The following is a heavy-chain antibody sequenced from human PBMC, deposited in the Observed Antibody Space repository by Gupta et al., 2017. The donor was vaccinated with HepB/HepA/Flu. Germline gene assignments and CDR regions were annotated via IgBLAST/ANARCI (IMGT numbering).Heavy chain of an antibody. J-gene: IGHJ6*02. V-gene: IGHV3-30*03. D-gene: IGHD3-16*01. CDR2: ISSDAKNK. Sequence: QFHLVGSGGGVVQPGTSLRLSCTASGSTFSSSAMHWVGQAQGKGLEWVATISSDAKNKYYRNFVTGRFTISRDDLNDTLYLQVNSLRPEDTAVYYCATDQRSVGWGLINYGMDVWGQGTTVTVSS. CDR1: GSTFSSSA. CDR3: ATDQRSVGWGLINYGMDV.